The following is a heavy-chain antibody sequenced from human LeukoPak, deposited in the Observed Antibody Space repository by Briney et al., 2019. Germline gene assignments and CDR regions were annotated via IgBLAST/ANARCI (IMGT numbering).Heavy chain of an antibody. D-gene: IGHD2-21*02. CDR3: AKGSAYCGGYCYQLDI. CDR2: ISYDGSNK. J-gene: IGHJ3*02. Sequence: PGRSLRLSCAASGFTFSSYAMHWVRQAPGKRLEWVAVISYDGSNKYYADSVKGRFTISRDNSKNTLYLQMNSLRAEDTAVYYCAKGSAYCGGYCYQLDIWGQGTMVTVSS. V-gene: IGHV3-30-3*01. CDR1: GFTFSSYA.